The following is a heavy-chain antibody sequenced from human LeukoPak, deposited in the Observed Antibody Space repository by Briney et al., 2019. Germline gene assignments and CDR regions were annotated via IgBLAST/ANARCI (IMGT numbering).Heavy chain of an antibody. Sequence: GGSLRLSCAASGFTFSSYGMPWVRQAPGKGLEWVAVISYDGSNKYYADSVKGRFTISRDNSKNTLYLQMNSLRAEDTAVYYCARDGYCSGGSCYRYFQHWGQGTLVTVSS. CDR3: ARDGYCSGGSCYRYFQH. V-gene: IGHV3-30*03. J-gene: IGHJ1*01. CDR1: GFTFSSYG. D-gene: IGHD2-15*01. CDR2: ISYDGSNK.